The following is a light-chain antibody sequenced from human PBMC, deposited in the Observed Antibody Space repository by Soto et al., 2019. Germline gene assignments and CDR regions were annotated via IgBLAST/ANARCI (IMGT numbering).Light chain of an antibody. J-gene: IGKJ1*01. CDR3: QQYNSYWGT. V-gene: IGKV1-5*03. CDR2: KAS. CDR1: QSISSW. Sequence: DIQMTQSPSTLSASVGDRVTITCRASQSISSWLAWYQQKPGKAPKLLIYKASSLESGVPSRFSGSGSGTEFTLTISSLQPDDFATHYCQQYNSYWGTFGQGTKVDIK.